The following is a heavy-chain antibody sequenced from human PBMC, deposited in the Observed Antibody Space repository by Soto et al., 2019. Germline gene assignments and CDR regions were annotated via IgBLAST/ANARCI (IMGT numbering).Heavy chain of an antibody. CDR3: ARYFDWPSGFGI. Sequence: SDTLSLTCTVSGGSISGYYWSWIRQPPGKRLEWIGYIDYYGSTNYNPSIKSRITISVDTSKKQFSMKLGSVTAADTAIYYCARYFDWPSGFGIWGQGTMVT. V-gene: IGHV4-59*07. D-gene: IGHD3-9*01. CDR2: IDYYGST. J-gene: IGHJ3*02. CDR1: GGSISGYY.